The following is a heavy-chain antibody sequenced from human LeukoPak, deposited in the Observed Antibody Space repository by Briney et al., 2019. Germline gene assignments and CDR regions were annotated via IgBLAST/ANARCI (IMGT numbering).Heavy chain of an antibody. CDR1: GGSISSYY. Sequence: SETLSLTCTVSGGSISSYYWSWIRQPPGKGLEWIGYIYYSGSTNYNPSLKSRVTISVDTSKNQFSLKLSSVTAADTAVYYCAREPAYSSGWCGDDAFDIWGQGTMVTVSS. CDR3: AREPAYSSGWCGDDAFDI. V-gene: IGHV4-59*01. CDR2: IYYSGST. D-gene: IGHD6-19*01. J-gene: IGHJ3*02.